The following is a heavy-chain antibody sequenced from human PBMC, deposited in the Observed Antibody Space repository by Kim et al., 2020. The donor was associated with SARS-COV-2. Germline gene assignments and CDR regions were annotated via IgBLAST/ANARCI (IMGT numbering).Heavy chain of an antibody. D-gene: IGHD6-13*01. J-gene: IGHJ4*02. Sequence: GCTHHHPPIQSRVTLSDDTAKNQFSLKLGSVTAADTAVYYCARQAAGFDYWGQGTLVTVSS. CDR3: ARQAAGFDY. CDR2: GCT. V-gene: IGHV4-39*01.